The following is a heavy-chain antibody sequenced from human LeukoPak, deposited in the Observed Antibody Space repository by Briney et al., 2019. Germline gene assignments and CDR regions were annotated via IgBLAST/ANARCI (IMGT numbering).Heavy chain of an antibody. J-gene: IGHJ4*02. CDR3: ARSGYCSGGRCYSFDY. Sequence: ASVKVSFKASGYTFTGYYMHWVRRAPGQGLEWMGWINPNSGVTNYAQKFQGRVTMTRDTPISAAYMELSRLRSDDTGVYYCARSGYCSGGRCYSFDYWGQGTLVTVSS. CDR1: GYTFTGYY. V-gene: IGHV1-2*02. D-gene: IGHD2-15*01. CDR2: INPNSGVT.